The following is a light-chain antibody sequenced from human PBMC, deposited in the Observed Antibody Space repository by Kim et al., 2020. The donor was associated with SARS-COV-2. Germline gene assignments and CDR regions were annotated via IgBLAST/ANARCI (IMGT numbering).Light chain of an antibody. CDR2: DNS. V-gene: IGLV3-21*02. J-gene: IGLJ3*02. CDR1: DIGTRS. Sequence: APGQTAKITGGGNDIGTRSVHWYQQQPGQAPVLVVYDNSARPSGTPGRFSGSNSGNTATLTISRVEAGDEADYYCQVWDTSTDYVVFGGGTQLTVL. CDR3: QVWDTSTDYVV.